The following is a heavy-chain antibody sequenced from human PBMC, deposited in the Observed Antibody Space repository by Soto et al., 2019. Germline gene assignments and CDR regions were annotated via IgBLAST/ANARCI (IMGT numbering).Heavy chain of an antibody. CDR3: ARALVEFSLGYCSGGSCYSAGMDV. V-gene: IGHV1-2*04. J-gene: IGHJ6*02. Sequence: GASVKVSCKASGYTFTGYYMHWVRQAPRQGLEWMGWINPNSGGTNYAQKFQGWVTMTRDTSISTAYMELSRLRSDDTAVYYCARALVEFSLGYCSGGSCYSAGMDVWGQGTTVTVSS. D-gene: IGHD2-15*01. CDR2: INPNSGGT. CDR1: GYTFTGYY.